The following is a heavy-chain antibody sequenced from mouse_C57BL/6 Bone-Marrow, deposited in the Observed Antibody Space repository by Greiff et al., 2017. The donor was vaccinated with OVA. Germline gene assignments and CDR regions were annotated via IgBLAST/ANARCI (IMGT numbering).Heavy chain of an antibody. CDR2: IYPGSGNT. CDR1: GYTFTDYY. V-gene: IGHV1-76*01. CDR3: AREGYYYGRLPGGYFDV. Sequence: QVHVKQSGAELVRPGASVKLSCKASGYTFTDYYINWVKQRPGQGLEWIARIYPGSGNTYYNEKFKGKATLTAEKSSSTAYMQLSSLTSEDSAVYFCAREGYYYGRLPGGYFDVWGTGTTVTVSS. D-gene: IGHD1-1*01. J-gene: IGHJ1*03.